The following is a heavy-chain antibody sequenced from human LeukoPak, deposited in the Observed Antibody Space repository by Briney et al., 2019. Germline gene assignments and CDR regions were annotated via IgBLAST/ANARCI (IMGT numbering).Heavy chain of an antibody. D-gene: IGHD3-22*01. V-gene: IGHV1-69*06. Sequence: SVKVSCKASGYTFTGYYMHWVRQAPGQGLEWMGGIIPIFGTANYAQKFQGRVTITADKSTSTAYMELSSLRSEDTAVYYCARDQYYDSSGGLYYYYYYYMDVWGKGTTVTVSS. J-gene: IGHJ6*03. CDR1: GYTFTGYY. CDR2: IIPIFGTA. CDR3: ARDQYYDSSGGLYYYYYYYMDV.